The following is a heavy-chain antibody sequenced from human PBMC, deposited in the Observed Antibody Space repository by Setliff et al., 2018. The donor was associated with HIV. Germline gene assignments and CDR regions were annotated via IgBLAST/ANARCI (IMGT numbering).Heavy chain of an antibody. CDR1: GFTFSNYW. D-gene: IGHD3-22*01. Sequence: GSLRLSCAASGFTFSNYWMNWVRQAPGKGLEWVGRIKTKTQRGTTDYAAPAKGRFIISRDDSKNTLYLQMNSLRSEDTAVYYCVTGVGTSSVDYWGQGTMVTVSS. J-gene: IGHJ4*02. CDR3: VTGVGTSSVDY. V-gene: IGHV3-15*01. CDR2: IKTKTQRGTT.